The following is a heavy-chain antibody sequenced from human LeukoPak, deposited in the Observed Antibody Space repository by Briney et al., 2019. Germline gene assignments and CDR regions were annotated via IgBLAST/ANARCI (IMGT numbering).Heavy chain of an antibody. CDR3: ARGLPAANDAFDI. Sequence: GGSLRLSCAASGFTVSSNYMSWVRQAPGKGLEWVSVIYSGGSTYYADSVKGRFTISRDNSKNTLYLQMNSLRAEDTAVYYCARGLPAANDAFDIWGRGTMVTVSS. D-gene: IGHD2-2*01. CDR1: GFTVSSNY. V-gene: IGHV3-53*01. CDR2: IYSGGST. J-gene: IGHJ3*02.